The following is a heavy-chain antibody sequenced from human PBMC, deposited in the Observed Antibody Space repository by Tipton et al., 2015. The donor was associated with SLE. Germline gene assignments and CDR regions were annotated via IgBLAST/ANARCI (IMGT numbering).Heavy chain of an antibody. Sequence: TLSLTCAVSGGSISSNKWWTWVRQPPGKGLEWIGEIYHRGITNFNPSLASRAAISLDTAKNEFSLILTSVTAADTAVYYCARLSCSSISCYVDSWGQGTLVTVSS. CDR2: IYHRGIT. D-gene: IGHD2-15*01. CDR3: ARLSCSSISCYVDS. CDR1: GGSISSNKW. V-gene: IGHV4-4*02. J-gene: IGHJ4*02.